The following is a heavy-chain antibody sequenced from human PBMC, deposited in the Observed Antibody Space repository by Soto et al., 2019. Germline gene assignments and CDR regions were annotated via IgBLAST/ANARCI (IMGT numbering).Heavy chain of an antibody. Sequence: GGSLRLSCAASGFTFSDYYMSWIRQAPGKGLEWVSYISSSSSYTNYADSVKGRFTISRDNAKNSLYLQMNSLRAEDTAVYYCARVHSSITMIVVVTYFDYWGQGTLVTVSS. V-gene: IGHV3-11*05. CDR3: ARVHSSITMIVVVTYFDY. J-gene: IGHJ4*02. CDR1: GFTFSDYY. CDR2: ISSSSSYT. D-gene: IGHD3-22*01.